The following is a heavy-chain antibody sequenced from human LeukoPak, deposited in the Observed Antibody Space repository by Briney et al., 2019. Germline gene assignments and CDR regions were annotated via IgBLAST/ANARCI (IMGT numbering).Heavy chain of an antibody. D-gene: IGHD2-15*01. CDR1: GFTVSSNY. Sequence: GGSLRLSCAASGFTVSSNYMSWVRQAPGKGLEWVSVIYSGGSTYYADSVKGRFTISRDNSKNTLYLQMNSLRAEDTAVYYCARSIPGGSCSFDYWGQGTLVTVSS. V-gene: IGHV3-53*01. CDR3: ARSIPGGSCSFDY. J-gene: IGHJ4*02. CDR2: IYSGGST.